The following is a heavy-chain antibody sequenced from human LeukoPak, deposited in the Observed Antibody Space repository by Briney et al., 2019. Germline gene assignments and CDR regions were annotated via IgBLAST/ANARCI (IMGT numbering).Heavy chain of an antibody. Sequence: PGGSLRLSCAASGFTYSSYDMSWVRQAPGKGLEWVSGISGGGVSTYYADSVKGRFTISRDNSRHTLDLQVNSLRAEDAAVYYCATIGDRRSGELYRIDYWGQGTLVTVSS. D-gene: IGHD1-26*01. CDR1: GFTYSSYD. CDR2: ISGGGVST. J-gene: IGHJ4*02. CDR3: ATIGDRRSGELYRIDY. V-gene: IGHV3-23*01.